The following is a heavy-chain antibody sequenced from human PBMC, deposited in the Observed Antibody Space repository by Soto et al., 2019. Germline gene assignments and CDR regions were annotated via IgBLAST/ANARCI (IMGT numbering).Heavy chain of an antibody. D-gene: IGHD6-13*01. V-gene: IGHV3-7*01. J-gene: IGHJ4*02. CDR1: GFTFSSYW. CDR2: IKQDGSEK. Sequence: PGESLRLSCAASGFTFSSYWMSWVRQAPGKGLEWVANIKQDGSEKYYVDSVKGRFTISRDNAKNSLYLQMNSLRAEDTAVYYCARDFRRSSSSWTFFDYWGQGTLVTVSS. CDR3: ARDFRRSSSSWTFFDY.